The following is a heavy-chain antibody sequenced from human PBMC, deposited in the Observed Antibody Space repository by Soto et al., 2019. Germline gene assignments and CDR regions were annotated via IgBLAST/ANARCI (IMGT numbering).Heavy chain of an antibody. V-gene: IGHV2-5*02. CDR2: IYWDDDK. CDR3: AHPGLDYYCSGCHVARGSFDY. J-gene: IGHJ4*02. CDR1: GFSLSTRGVG. D-gene: IGHD3-10*01. Sequence: SGPTLVNPTQTLTLTCTFSGFSLSTRGVGVGWIRQPPGKALEWLALIYWDDDKRYSPSLKSRLTITKDTSKNQVVLTMTNMDLVDTATYFRAHPGLDYYCSGCHVARGSFDYWGQGTLVTVSS.